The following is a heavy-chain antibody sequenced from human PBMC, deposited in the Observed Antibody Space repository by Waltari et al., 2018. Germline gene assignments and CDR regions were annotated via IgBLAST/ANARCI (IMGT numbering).Heavy chain of an antibody. V-gene: IGHV1-24*01. CDR3: ATGVSDDDSSGYHNYFDY. J-gene: IGHJ4*02. CDR1: GYTLTELS. Sequence: QVQRVQSGAEVKKPGASVKVSCKVSGYTLTELSLHWVRQAPGTGLEWMGGFGPEQGETLSAQKFHGRVTMTEDTSTDPAYMELGSLRSEYTAVYYGATGVSDDDSSGYHNYFDYWGQGTLVTVSS. CDR2: FGPEQGET. D-gene: IGHD3-22*01.